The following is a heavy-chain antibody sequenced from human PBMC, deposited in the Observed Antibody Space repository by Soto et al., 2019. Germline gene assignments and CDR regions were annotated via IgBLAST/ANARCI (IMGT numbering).Heavy chain of an antibody. CDR2: MNPNSGGT. D-gene: IGHD3-10*01. CDR1: GYTFTSYD. Sequence: GASVKVSCKASGYTFTSYDINWVRQATGQGLEWMGWMNPNSGGTAYAQKFQGRVTMTRDSSISTAYMELSSLRSEDTAVYYCARYRPVWLGELLRKRGYYYYYGMDVWGQGTTVTVSS. V-gene: IGHV1-8*01. CDR3: ARYRPVWLGELLRKRGYYYYYGMDV. J-gene: IGHJ6*02.